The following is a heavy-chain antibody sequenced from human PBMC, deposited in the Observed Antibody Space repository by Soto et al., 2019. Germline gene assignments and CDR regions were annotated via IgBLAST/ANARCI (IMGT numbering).Heavy chain of an antibody. Sequence: GGSLRLSCAASGFSFGSYALSWVRQAPGRGLEWVSTISGSDGKTFYADSVKGRFSISRDTSQSTLYLQMNSLRADDTAMYYCARWSYLDYWGQGTRVTVSS. CDR2: ISGSDGKT. D-gene: IGHD3-3*01. CDR1: GFSFGSYA. CDR3: ARWSYLDY. V-gene: IGHV3-23*01. J-gene: IGHJ4*02.